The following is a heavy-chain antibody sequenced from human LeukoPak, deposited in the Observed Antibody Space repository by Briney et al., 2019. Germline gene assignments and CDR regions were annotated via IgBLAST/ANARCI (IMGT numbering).Heavy chain of an antibody. CDR3: AKTVSGSYSYQGGDY. CDR1: GFTFSSYA. CDR2: ISSNGGST. V-gene: IGHV3-64*04. Sequence: PGGSLRLSCSASGFTFSSYAMHWVRQAPGKGLEYVSAISSNGGSTYYADSVKGRFTMSRDNSRNMLYLQMNSLRDEDTAKYYCAKTVSGSYSYQGGDYWGQGTLVTVSS. J-gene: IGHJ4*02. D-gene: IGHD3-16*02.